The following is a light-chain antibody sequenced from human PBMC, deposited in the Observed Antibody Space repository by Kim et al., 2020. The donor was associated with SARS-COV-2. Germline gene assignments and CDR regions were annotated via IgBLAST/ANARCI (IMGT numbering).Light chain of an antibody. J-gene: IGKJ2*01. CDR3: QQYGSSPLYT. V-gene: IGKV3-20*01. CDR1: QSVSSSY. CDR2: GAS. Sequence: SPGESATLCCRASQSVSSSYLAWYQQKPGQAPRLVIYGASSRATGIPDRFSGSGSGTDFTLTISRLEPEDFAVYYCQQYGSSPLYTFGQGTKLEI.